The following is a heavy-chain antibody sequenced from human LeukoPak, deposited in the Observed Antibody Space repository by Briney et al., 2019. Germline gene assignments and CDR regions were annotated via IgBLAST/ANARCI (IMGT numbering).Heavy chain of an antibody. CDR2: IYYTGST. D-gene: IGHD6-13*01. J-gene: IGHJ4*02. V-gene: IGHV4-59*01. CDR1: GGSISSYY. Sequence: PSETLSLTCTVSGGSISSYYWSWIRQPPGKGLEWIGYIYYTGSTDYNPSLKSRVAISVDTSKDQFSLKLSSVTTADTAVYYCARGSKAAPGTFDYWGQGTLVTVSS. CDR3: ARGSKAAPGTFDY.